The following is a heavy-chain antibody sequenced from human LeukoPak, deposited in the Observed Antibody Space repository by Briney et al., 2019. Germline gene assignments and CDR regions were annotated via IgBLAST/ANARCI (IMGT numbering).Heavy chain of an antibody. CDR1: GGSFSGYY. V-gene: IGHV4-34*01. Sequence: SETLSLTCAVYGGSFSGYYWSWIRQPPGKGLEWIGEINHSGSTNYNPSLKSRVTISVDTSKNQFSLKLSSVTAADTAVYYCARGGYDFWSGYYSLGYYYYGMDVWGRGTTVTVSS. J-gene: IGHJ6*02. D-gene: IGHD3-3*01. CDR3: ARGGYDFWSGYYSLGYYYYGMDV. CDR2: INHSGST.